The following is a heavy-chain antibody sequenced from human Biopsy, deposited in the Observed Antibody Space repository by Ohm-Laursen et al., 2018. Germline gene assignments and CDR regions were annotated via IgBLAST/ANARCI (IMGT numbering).Heavy chain of an antibody. D-gene: IGHD6-13*01. CDR1: GFTFSDYQ. CDR2: ISSSGNTE. Sequence: SLRLSCAASGFTFSDYQMSWIRQAPGKGLDWVSYISSSGNTEKYADSVKGRFTISRDNAKQSVHLQMNSLRAKDTAVYYCVTEVGGVSSWYNNWGQGTLVTVSS. V-gene: IGHV3-11*01. J-gene: IGHJ4*02. CDR3: VTEVGGVSSWYNN.